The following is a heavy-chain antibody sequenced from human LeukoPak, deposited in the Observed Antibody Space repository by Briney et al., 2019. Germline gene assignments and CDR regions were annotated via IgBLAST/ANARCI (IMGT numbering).Heavy chain of an antibody. Sequence: PSETLSLTCTVSGAPSTVIVTIWAGSANPQGKDLSGLGVSIIVGTPTTARPSRVESPYPWTSKNQFSLKLSSVTAAETAIYYCAGSYSSTWYSTFDIWGQGTMVTVSS. J-gene: IGHJ3*02. CDR3: AGSYSSTWYSTFDI. D-gene: IGHD6-13*01. CDR2: SIIVGTP. CDR1: GAPSTVIVT. V-gene: IGHV4-39*01.